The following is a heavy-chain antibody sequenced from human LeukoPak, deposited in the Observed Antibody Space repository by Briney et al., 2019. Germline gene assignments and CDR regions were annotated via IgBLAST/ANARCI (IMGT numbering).Heavy chain of an antibody. D-gene: IGHD3-22*01. CDR1: GVRFDDSA. CDR2: ISGVGGST. CDR3: AKVRRGIVVRYFDL. V-gene: IGHV3-43*02. Sequence: GGSLRLSCAASGVRFDDSALQWVCQATGKGLEWVSLISGVGGSTFYAGSVKGRFTISRDNSKNTLYLQMNSLRAEDTAVYYCAKVRRGIVVRYFDLWGRGTLVTVSS. J-gene: IGHJ2*01.